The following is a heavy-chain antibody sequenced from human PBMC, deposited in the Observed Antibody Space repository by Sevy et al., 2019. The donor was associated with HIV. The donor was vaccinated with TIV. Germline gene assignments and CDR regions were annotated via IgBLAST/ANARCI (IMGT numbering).Heavy chain of an antibody. CDR2: TYYRSKWYN. Sequence: SQTLSLTCAISGDSVSSNSAAWNWIRQSPSRGLEWLGRTYYRSKWYNDYAVSVKSRITINPDTSKNQFSLQLNSVTPEDTAVYYCARNPPYCSSTSCHFGYWGQGTLVTVSS. CDR1: GDSVSSNSAA. CDR3: ARNPPYCSSTSCHFGY. V-gene: IGHV6-1*01. J-gene: IGHJ4*02. D-gene: IGHD2-2*01.